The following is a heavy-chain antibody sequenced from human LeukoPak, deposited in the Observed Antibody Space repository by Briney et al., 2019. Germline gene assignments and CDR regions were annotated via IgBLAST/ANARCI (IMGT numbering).Heavy chain of an antibody. CDR2: ISWNSGSI. V-gene: IGHV3-9*01. Sequence: GRSLRLSCAASGFTFDDYAMHWVRQAPGKGLEWVSGISWNSGSIGYADSVKGRFTISRDNAKNSLYLQMNSLRAEDTALYYCAKVGNPYYYGSGSYQDYWGQGTLVTVSS. D-gene: IGHD3-10*01. CDR1: GFTFDDYA. CDR3: AKVGNPYYYGSGSYQDY. J-gene: IGHJ4*02.